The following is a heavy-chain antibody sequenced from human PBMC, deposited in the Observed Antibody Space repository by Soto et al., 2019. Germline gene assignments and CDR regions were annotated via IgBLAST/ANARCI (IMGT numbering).Heavy chain of an antibody. Sequence: QVQLVQSGAEVKKPGASVKVSCKASGYTFTGYYMHWVRQAPGQGLEWMGWINPNSGGTNYAQKFQGWVTMTRDTSISTAYMELSRLRSDDTAVYYCARGGYYLYNWNCYYYGMDVWGQGTTVTVSS. CDR2: INPNSGGT. CDR3: ARGGYYLYNWNCYYYGMDV. V-gene: IGHV1-2*04. CDR1: GYTFTGYY. J-gene: IGHJ6*02. D-gene: IGHD1-20*01.